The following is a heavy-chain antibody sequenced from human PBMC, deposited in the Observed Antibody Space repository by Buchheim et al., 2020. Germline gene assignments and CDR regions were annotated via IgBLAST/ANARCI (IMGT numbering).Heavy chain of an antibody. D-gene: IGHD4-17*01. CDR1: GASVSNRNC. J-gene: IGHJ6*02. V-gene: IGHV4-4*02. Sequence: QVQLQESGPGLVKPSGTLSLTCAVSGASVSNRNCWTWVRQPPGKGLEWIGEISHSGRTNYNPSFKSRVTISLDMSQNQFSFKVSSVTAADTAVYYCARVDYGDYVGNYYYGMDVWGQGTT. CDR2: ISHSGRT. CDR3: ARVDYGDYVGNYYYGMDV.